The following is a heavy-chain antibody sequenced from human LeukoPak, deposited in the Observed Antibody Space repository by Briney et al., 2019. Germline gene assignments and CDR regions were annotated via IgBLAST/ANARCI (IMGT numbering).Heavy chain of an antibody. Sequence: GGSLRLSCVASGFTVRSYWMHWARQAPGKGLVWVSRIKGDGSSLSYAASVKGRFTISRDNAKNTLYLQMNSLRAEDTAVYYCATNTYADYVSFDIWGQGTMVTVSS. J-gene: IGHJ3*02. CDR2: IKGDGSSL. CDR1: GFTVRSYW. D-gene: IGHD2-2*01. V-gene: IGHV3-74*01. CDR3: ATNTYADYVSFDI.